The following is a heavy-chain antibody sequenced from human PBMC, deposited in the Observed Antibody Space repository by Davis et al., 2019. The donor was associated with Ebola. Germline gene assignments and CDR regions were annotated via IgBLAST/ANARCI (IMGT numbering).Heavy chain of an antibody. D-gene: IGHD6-19*01. J-gene: IGHJ5*02. CDR3: ARGRGVAGLRFDP. V-gene: IGHV4-34*01. CDR1: GGSFSGYY. CDR2: INHSGST. Sequence: MPGGSLRLSCAVYGGSFSGYYWSWIRQPPGKGLEWIGEINHSGSTNYNPSLKSRVTISVDTSKNQFSLKLSSVTAADTAVYYCARGRGVAGLRFDPWGQGTLVTVSS.